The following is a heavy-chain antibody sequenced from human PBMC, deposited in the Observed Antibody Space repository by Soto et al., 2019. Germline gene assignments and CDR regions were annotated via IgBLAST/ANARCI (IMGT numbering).Heavy chain of an antibody. D-gene: IGHD3-10*01. J-gene: IGHJ4*02. CDR3: ARRRHPLGHGSGSYGY. CDR1: GGSFSGYY. V-gene: IGHV4-34*01. CDR2: INHSGST. Sequence: QVQLQQWGAGLLKPSETLSLTCAVYGGSFSGYYWSWIRQPPGKGLEWIGEINHSGSTNYNPSLKRRVPISVDTSKNQFSLKLSSVTAADTAVYYCARRRHPLGHGSGSYGYWGQGTLVTVSS.